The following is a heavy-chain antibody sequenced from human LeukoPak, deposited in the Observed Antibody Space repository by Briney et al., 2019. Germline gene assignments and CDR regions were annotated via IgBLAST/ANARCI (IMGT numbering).Heavy chain of an antibody. CDR3: AKDLSAYSSGWYVIGY. J-gene: IGHJ4*02. CDR1: GFTFSSYE. V-gene: IGHV3-48*03. D-gene: IGHD6-19*01. Sequence: GGSLRLSCAASGFTFSSYEMNWVRQAPGKGLEWVSYISSSGSTIYYADSVKGRFTISRDNAKNSLYLQMNSLRAEDTAVYYCAKDLSAYSSGWYVIGYWGQGTLVTVSS. CDR2: ISSSGSTI.